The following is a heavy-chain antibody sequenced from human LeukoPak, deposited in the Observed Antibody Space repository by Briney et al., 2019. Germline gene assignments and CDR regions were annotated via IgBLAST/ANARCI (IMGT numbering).Heavy chain of an antibody. CDR1: GFTFSSYA. CDR3: ARDPRFYDEDSYGYLLDY. J-gene: IGHJ4*02. V-gene: IGHV3-30*04. Sequence: HPGGSLRLSCAASGFTFSSYAMHWVRQAPGKGLEWVAVISYDGSNKYYADSVKGRFTISRDNSKNTLYLQMNSLRAEDTAVYYCARDPRFYDEDSYGYLLDYWGQGTLVTVSS. D-gene: IGHD5-18*01. CDR2: ISYDGSNK.